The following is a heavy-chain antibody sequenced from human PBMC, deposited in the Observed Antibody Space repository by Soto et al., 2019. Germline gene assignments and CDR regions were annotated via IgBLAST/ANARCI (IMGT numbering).Heavy chain of an antibody. CDR1: GFTFSSYA. CDR3: AKDSYGSGTDYFYGMDV. D-gene: IGHD3-10*01. CDR2: ISSNGGST. Sequence: PGGSLRLSCSASGFTFSSYAMHWVRQAPGKGLEYVSAISSNGGSTYYADSVKGRFTISRDNSKNTLYLQMSSLRAEDTAVYYCAKDSYGSGTDYFYGMDVRGQGTTVTVSS. V-gene: IGHV3-64D*06. J-gene: IGHJ6*02.